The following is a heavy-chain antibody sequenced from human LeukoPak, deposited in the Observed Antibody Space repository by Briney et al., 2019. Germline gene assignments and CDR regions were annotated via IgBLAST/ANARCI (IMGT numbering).Heavy chain of an antibody. J-gene: IGHJ5*02. CDR2: ISAYNGNT. D-gene: IGHD3-9*01. CDR3: ARDGHDILTGYYRGILNWFDP. V-gene: IGHV1-18*01. Sequence: VASVKVSCEASGYTFTSYGISWVRQAPGQGLEWMGRISAYNGNTNYAQKLQGRVTMTTDTSTSTAYMELRSLRSDDTAVYYCARDGHDILTGYYRGILNWFDPWGQGTLVTVSS. CDR1: GYTFTSYG.